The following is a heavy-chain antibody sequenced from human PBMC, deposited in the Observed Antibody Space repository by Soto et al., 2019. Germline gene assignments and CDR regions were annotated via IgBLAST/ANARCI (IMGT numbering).Heavy chain of an antibody. V-gene: IGHV1-8*01. CDR2: MNPNSGNT. Sequence: ASVKVSCKASGYTFTSYDINWVRQATGQGLEWMGWMNPNSGNTGYAQKFQGRVTMTRNTSISTAYMELSSLRSEDTAVYYCARGLWQQLVQFDYRAQRTPVTVSS. CDR1: GYTFTSYD. J-gene: IGHJ4*02. CDR3: ARGLWQQLVQFDY. D-gene: IGHD6-13*01.